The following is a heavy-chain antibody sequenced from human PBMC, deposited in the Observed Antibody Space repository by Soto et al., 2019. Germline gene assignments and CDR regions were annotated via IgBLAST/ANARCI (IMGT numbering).Heavy chain of an antibody. D-gene: IGHD6-13*01. Sequence: GGSLRLSCAASGFTFSSYGMHWVRRAPGKGLEWVAVISYDGSNKYYADSVKGRFTISRDNSKNTLYLQMNSLRAEDTAVYYCAKDVGDAAAAGGGYYYYYGMDVWGQGTTVTVSS. CDR1: GFTFSSYG. V-gene: IGHV3-30*18. J-gene: IGHJ6*02. CDR3: AKDVGDAAAAGGGYYYYYGMDV. CDR2: ISYDGSNK.